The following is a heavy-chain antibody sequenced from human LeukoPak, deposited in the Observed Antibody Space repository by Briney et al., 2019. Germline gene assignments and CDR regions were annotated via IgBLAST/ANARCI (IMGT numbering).Heavy chain of an antibody. J-gene: IGHJ6*03. CDR3: ARAATLVGATRYYYYYMDV. D-gene: IGHD1-26*01. CDR1: GFTFSSYS. V-gene: IGHV3-48*01. CDR2: ISSSSSTI. Sequence: TGGSLRLSCAASGFTFSSYSMNWVRQAPGKGLEWVSYISSSSSTIYYADSVKGRFTISRDNAKNSLYLQMNSLRAEDTAVYYCARAATLVGATRYYYYYMDVWGKGTTVTVSS.